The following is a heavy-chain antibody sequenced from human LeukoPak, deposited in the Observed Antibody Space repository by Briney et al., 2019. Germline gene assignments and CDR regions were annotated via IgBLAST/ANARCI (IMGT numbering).Heavy chain of an antibody. CDR1: GYTFTSCA. CDR3: AREGCSSTSCYAGSLDI. V-gene: IGHV1-3*01. D-gene: IGHD2-2*01. Sequence: ASVKVSCKASGYTFTSCAMHWVRQAPGQRLEWMGWINAGNGNTKYSQKFQGRVTITRDTSASTAYMELSSLRSEDTAVYYCAREGCSSTSCYAGSLDIWGQGTMVTVSS. J-gene: IGHJ3*02. CDR2: INAGNGNT.